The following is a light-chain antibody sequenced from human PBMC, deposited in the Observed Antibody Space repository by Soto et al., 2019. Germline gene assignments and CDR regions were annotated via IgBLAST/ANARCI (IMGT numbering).Light chain of an antibody. CDR3: SSYTTTNTCV. CDR2: EVS. V-gene: IGLV2-14*01. Sequence: QSALIQPASVSGSPGQSITISCTGTSSDVGGYNYVSWYQQHPGKAPKLMIYEVSNRPSGVSNRFSGSKSGNTASLTISGLQAEDEGDYYCSSYTTTNTCVFGSGTKVTVL. CDR1: SSDVGGYNY. J-gene: IGLJ1*01.